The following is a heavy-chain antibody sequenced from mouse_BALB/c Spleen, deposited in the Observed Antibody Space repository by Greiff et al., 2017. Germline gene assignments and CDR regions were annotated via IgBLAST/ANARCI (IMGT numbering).Heavy chain of an antibody. CDR1: GFTFSSYG. J-gene: IGHJ1*01. V-gene: IGHV5-6-3*01. CDR3: AREFGNGYWYFDV. D-gene: IGHD2-1*01. Sequence: EVMLVESGGGLVQPGGSLKLSCAASGFTFSSYGMSWVRQTPDKRLELVATINSNGGSTYYPDSVKGRFTISRDNAKNTLYLQMSSLKSEDTAMYYCAREFGNGYWYFDVWGAGTTVTVSS. CDR2: INSNGGST.